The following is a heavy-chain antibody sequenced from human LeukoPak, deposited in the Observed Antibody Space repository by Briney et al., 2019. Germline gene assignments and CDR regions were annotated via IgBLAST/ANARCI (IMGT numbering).Heavy chain of an antibody. CDR3: ARDAFSRISIFGVVSDAFDI. D-gene: IGHD3-3*01. CDR1: GFTFSNYW. V-gene: IGHV3-7*01. Sequence: GGSLRLSCAASGFTFSNYWMTWVRQAPGKGLEWVANIKQDGSEKYCVDSVKGRFTISRDDAKNSLYLQMNSLRAEDTAVYFCARDAFSRISIFGVVSDAFDIWGQGTMVTVSS. J-gene: IGHJ3*02. CDR2: IKQDGSEK.